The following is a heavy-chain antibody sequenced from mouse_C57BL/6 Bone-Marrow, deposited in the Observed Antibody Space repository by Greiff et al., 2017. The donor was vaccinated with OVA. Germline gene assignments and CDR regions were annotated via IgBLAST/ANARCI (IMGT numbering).Heavy chain of an antibody. V-gene: IGHV1-39*01. Sequence: LEESGPELVKPGASVKISCKASGYSFTDYNMNWVKQSNGKSLEWIGVINPNYGTTSYNQKFKGKATLTVDQSSSTAYMQRNSLTSEDSAVYYGARGVSYDGYSYILDYWGQGTTLTVSS. J-gene: IGHJ2*01. CDR2: INPNYGTT. CDR1: GYSFTDYN. CDR3: ARGVSYDGYSYILDY. D-gene: IGHD2-3*01.